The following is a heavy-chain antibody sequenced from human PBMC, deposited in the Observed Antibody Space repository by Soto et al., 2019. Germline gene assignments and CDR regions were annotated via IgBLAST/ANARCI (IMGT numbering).Heavy chain of an antibody. CDR1: GFTFSNYA. Sequence: GGSLRLSCVASGFTFSNYAMHWVRQASGKGLEWVSGISASGGSTYYAASVKGRFTFSRDNSENTLYLQMNSLRDDDTAVYYCAKRPGTGGRYFESWGQGTLVTVSS. CDR2: ISASGGST. V-gene: IGHV3-23*01. J-gene: IGHJ4*02. CDR3: AKRPGTGGRYFES. D-gene: IGHD1-1*01.